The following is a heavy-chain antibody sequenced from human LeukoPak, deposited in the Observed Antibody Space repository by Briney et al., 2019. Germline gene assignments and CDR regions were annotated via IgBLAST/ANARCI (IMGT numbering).Heavy chain of an antibody. V-gene: IGHV1-24*01. CDR3: ATGVAVAGFYYFDY. CDR2: FDPEDGET. J-gene: IGHJ4*02. Sequence: ASVKVSCKVSGYTLTELSMHWVRQAPGKALEWMGGFDPEDGETIYAQKFQGRVTMTEDTSTDTAYMELSSLRSEDTAVYYCATGVAVAGFYYFDYWGQGTLVTVSS. D-gene: IGHD6-19*01. CDR1: GYTLTELS.